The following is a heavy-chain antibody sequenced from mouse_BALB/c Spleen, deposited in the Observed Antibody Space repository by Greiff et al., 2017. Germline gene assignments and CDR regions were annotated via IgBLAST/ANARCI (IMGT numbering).Heavy chain of an antibody. CDR2: IRLKSNNYAT. Sequence: EVQGVESGGGLVQPGGSMKLSCVASGFTFSNYWMNWVRQSPEKGLEWVAEIRLKSNNYATHYAESVKGRFTISRDDSKSSVYLQMNNLRAEDTGIYYCTRVYYYAMDYWGQGTSVTVSS. J-gene: IGHJ4*01. V-gene: IGHV6-6*02. CDR3: TRVYYYAMDY. CDR1: GFTFSNYW.